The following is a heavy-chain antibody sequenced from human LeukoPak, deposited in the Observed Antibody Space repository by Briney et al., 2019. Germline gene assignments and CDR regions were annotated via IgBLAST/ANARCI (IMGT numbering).Heavy chain of an antibody. D-gene: IGHD1-26*01. V-gene: IGHV4-59*01. Sequence: SETLSLTCTVSGGSISSYYWSWLRQPPGKGLEWIGYIYYSGSTNYNPSLKSRVTISVDTSKNQFSLKLSSVTAADTAVYYCARGATAVRIDYWGQGTLVTVSS. CDR1: GGSISSYY. J-gene: IGHJ4*02. CDR2: IYYSGST. CDR3: ARGATAVRIDY.